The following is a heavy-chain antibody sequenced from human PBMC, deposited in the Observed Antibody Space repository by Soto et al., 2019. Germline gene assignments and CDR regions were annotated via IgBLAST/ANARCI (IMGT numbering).Heavy chain of an antibody. CDR3: ARALIQLWPHYYYGMDV. D-gene: IGHD5-18*01. CDR2: IYYSGTT. CDR1: GGSISSGDYY. Sequence: QVQLQESGPGLVKPSQTLSLTCTVSGGSISSGDYYWSWIRQPPGKGLEWIGYIYYSGTTYYNPSLNSRVTISVDTSKNQFSLKVNSVTAADTAVYYCARALIQLWPHYYYGMDVWGQGTTVTVSS. V-gene: IGHV4-30-4*01. J-gene: IGHJ6*02.